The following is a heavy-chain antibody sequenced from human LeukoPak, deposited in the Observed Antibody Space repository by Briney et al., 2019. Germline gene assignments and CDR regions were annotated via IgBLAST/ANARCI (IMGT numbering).Heavy chain of an antibody. J-gene: IGHJ4*02. V-gene: IGHV3-20*04. CDR2: INWNGGST. CDR1: GFNFDDYG. Sequence: GGSLRLSCAASGFNFDDYGMSWVRPAPGKGLEWVSGINWNGGSTGYADSVKGRFTISRDNAKNSLYLQMNSLRAEDTALYYCARDRSYYGSGRAFDYWGQGTLVTVSS. D-gene: IGHD3-10*01. CDR3: ARDRSYYGSGRAFDY.